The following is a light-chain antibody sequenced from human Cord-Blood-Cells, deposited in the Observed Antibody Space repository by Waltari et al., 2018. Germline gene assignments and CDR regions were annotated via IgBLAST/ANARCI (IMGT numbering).Light chain of an antibody. J-gene: IGKJ4*01. Sequence: EIVLTQSPATLSLSPGERATLSCRASQSVSSYLAWYQQKPGQAPRLLIYDASNRATGIPXRFSGSGSGTDFTLTISSLEPEDFAVYYCQQRSNWPLTFGGGTKVEIK. V-gene: IGKV3-11*01. CDR1: QSVSSY. CDR3: QQRSNWPLT. CDR2: DAS.